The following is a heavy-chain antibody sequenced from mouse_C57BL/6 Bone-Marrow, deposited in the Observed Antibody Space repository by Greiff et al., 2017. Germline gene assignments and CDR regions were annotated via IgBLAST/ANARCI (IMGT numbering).Heavy chain of an antibody. CDR2: ISSGGDYI. Sequence: EVKLVESGEGLVKPGGPLKLSCAASGFTFSSYAMSWVRQTPEKRLEWVAYISSGGDYIYYADTVKGRFTISRDNARNTLYLQMSSLKSEDTAMYYCTRAWDGYFDVWGTGTTVTVSS. CDR1: GFTFSSYA. D-gene: IGHD4-1*01. V-gene: IGHV5-9-1*02. CDR3: TRAWDGYFDV. J-gene: IGHJ1*03.